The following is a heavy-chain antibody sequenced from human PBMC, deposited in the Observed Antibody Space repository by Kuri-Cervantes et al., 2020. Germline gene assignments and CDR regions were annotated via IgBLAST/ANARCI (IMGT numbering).Heavy chain of an antibody. J-gene: IGHJ6*02. CDR3: AKGTGSGEYYYYGMDV. CDR2: ISSSGSTI. Sequence: GGSLRLSCVASGFTFSNFWMSWVRQAPGKGLEWVSYISSSGSTIYYADSVKGRFTFARDNAKNSLYLQMNSLRAEDTAVYYCAKGTGSGEYYYYGMDVWGQGTTVTVSS. V-gene: IGHV3-48*04. D-gene: IGHD3-10*01. CDR1: GFTFSNFW.